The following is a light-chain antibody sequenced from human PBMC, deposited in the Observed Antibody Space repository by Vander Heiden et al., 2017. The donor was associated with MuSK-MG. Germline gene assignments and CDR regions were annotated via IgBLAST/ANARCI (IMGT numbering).Light chain of an antibody. Sequence: QSALTQPASVSGSPGQSITISCTGTSSDVGRYKFVSWYQQHPDKAPKLMIYDVSDRPSGVSNRFSGSKSGNTASLTISGLQPEDEADYYCSSYTGSSTYVFGTGTKVTVL. J-gene: IGLJ1*01. CDR1: SSDVGRYKF. V-gene: IGLV2-14*01. CDR2: DVS. CDR3: SSYTGSSTYV.